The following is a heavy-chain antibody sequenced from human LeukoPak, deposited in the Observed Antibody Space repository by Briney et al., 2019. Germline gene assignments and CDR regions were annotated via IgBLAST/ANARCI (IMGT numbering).Heavy chain of an antibody. CDR3: AREPSYYDFWSRYFDY. CDR1: GYTFTSYG. Sequence: GASVRVSCKASGYTFTSYGISWVRQAPGQGLEWMGWISAYNGNTNYAQKLQGRVTMTTDTSTSTAYMELRSLRSDDTAVYYCAREPSYYDFWSRYFDYWGQGTLVTVSS. CDR2: ISAYNGNT. D-gene: IGHD3-3*01. V-gene: IGHV1-18*01. J-gene: IGHJ4*02.